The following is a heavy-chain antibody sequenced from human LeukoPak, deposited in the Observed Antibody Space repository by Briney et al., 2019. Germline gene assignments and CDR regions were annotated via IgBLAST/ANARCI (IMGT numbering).Heavy chain of an antibody. D-gene: IGHD6-19*01. CDR1: GGSFSGYY. Sequence: PSETLSLTCAVYGGSFSGYYWSWIRQPPGKGLEWIGEINHSGSTNYNPSLKSRVTISVDTSKNQFSLKLSSVTAADTAVYYCATRPPIAVAGAFDYWGQGTLVTVSS. CDR3: ATRPPIAVAGAFDY. CDR2: INHSGST. J-gene: IGHJ4*02. V-gene: IGHV4-34*01.